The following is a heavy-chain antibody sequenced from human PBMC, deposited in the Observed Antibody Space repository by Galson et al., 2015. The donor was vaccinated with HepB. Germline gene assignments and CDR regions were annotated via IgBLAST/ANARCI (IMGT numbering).Heavy chain of an antibody. CDR1: GFTFSSYW. CDR3: ARGGVGQQLVRRPLGY. V-gene: IGHV3-7*03. Sequence: SLRLSCAASGFTFSSYWMSWVRQAPGKGLEWVANIKQDGSEKYYVDSVKGRFTISRDNAKNSLYLQMNSLRAEDTAVYYCARGGVGQQLVRRPLGYWGQGTLVTVSS. J-gene: IGHJ4*02. CDR2: IKQDGSEK. D-gene: IGHD6-13*01.